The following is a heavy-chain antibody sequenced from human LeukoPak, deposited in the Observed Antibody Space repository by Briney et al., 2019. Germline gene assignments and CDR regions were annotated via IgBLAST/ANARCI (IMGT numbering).Heavy chain of an antibody. CDR3: ARGEVTTVTSNWFDP. D-gene: IGHD4-17*01. CDR2: IIPIFGTA. V-gene: IGHV1-69*06. Sequence: GASVKVSCKASGGTFSNYAISWVRQAPRQGLEWMGGIIPIFGTANYAQKFQGRVTITADKSTSTAYMELSSLRSEDTAVYYCARGEVTTVTSNWFDPWGQGTLVTVSS. CDR1: GGTFSNYA. J-gene: IGHJ5*02.